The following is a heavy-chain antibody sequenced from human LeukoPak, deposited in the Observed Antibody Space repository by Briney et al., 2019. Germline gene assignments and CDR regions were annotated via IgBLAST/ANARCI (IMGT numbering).Heavy chain of an antibody. V-gene: IGHV3-53*01. D-gene: IGHD3-22*01. CDR3: ARSSGYPVYFDY. CDR1: GFTVSSNY. J-gene: IGHJ4*02. Sequence: GGSLRLSCAASGFTVSSNYMSWVRQAPGKGLEWVSVIYSGGSTYYADSVKGRFTISRDNSKNTLYLQMNSLRAGDTAVYYCARSSGYPVYFDYWGQGTLVTVSS. CDR2: IYSGGST.